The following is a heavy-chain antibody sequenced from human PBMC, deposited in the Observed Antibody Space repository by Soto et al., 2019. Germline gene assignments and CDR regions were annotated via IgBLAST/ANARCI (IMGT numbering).Heavy chain of an antibody. CDR2: ISSSANRI. CDR3: ARGGSESSAYFPWFDP. Sequence: QVQLVESGGALVKPGGSLRLSCGASGFSFSDYYMSWIRQAPGKGLEWVSYISSSANRIYYADSVKCRFTISRDNANISLYLHMNSLRDEDTAVYYCARGGSESSAYFPWFDPWGQGTLVTVSS. V-gene: IGHV3-11*01. D-gene: IGHD3-22*01. J-gene: IGHJ5*02. CDR1: GFSFSDYY.